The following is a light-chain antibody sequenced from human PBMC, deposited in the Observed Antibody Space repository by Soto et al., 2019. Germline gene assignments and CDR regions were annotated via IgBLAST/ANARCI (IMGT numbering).Light chain of an antibody. Sequence: SSELTQPPSVSVAPRQTASITCGGNSIGTKRVHWYQQKPGQAPVLVVYNDSDRPSGIPDRFSGSNAGNTATLTISRVEAGDEADYYCQVWDSSGDWIFGGGTQLTV. CDR2: NDS. J-gene: IGLJ2*01. V-gene: IGLV3-21*02. CDR3: QVWDSSGDWI. CDR1: SIGTKR.